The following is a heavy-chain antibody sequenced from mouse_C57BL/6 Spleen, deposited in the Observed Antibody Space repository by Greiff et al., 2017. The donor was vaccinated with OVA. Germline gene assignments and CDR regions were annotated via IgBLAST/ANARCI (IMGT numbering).Heavy chain of an antibody. J-gene: IGHJ4*01. CDR3: ARHYYGSSYAMDY. CDR2: INPNNGGT. D-gene: IGHD1-1*01. CDR1: GYTFTDYY. V-gene: IGHV1-26*01. Sequence: EVHLQQSGPELVKPGASVKISCKASGYTFTDYYMNWVKQSHGKSLEWIGDINPNNGGTSYNQKFKGKATLTVDKSSSTAYMELRSLTSEDSAVYYGARHYYGSSYAMDYWGQGTSVTVSS.